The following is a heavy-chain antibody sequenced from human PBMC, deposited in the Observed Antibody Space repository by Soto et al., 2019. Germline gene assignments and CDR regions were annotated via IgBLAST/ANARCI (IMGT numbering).Heavy chain of an antibody. D-gene: IGHD2-2*01. J-gene: IGHJ5*01. CDR3: ARDCPGSSTTCYGNEWFDS. Sequence: EVQLVESGGGLVQPGGSLRLSCAASGFTFSSYRMNWVRQAPGKGLEWVSYISSIRSTIYYADPVKGRFTISRDNAKNSLYLQMNSLRAEDTAVYYCARDCPGSSTTCYGNEWFDSWGQGTLVTVSS. CDR2: ISSIRSTI. CDR1: GFTFSSYR. V-gene: IGHV3-48*01.